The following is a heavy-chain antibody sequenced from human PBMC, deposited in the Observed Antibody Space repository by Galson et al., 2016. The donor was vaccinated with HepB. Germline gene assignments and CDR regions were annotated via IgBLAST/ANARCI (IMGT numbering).Heavy chain of an antibody. CDR3: ARHPWLVPIWFDP. V-gene: IGHV4-39*01. D-gene: IGHD6-19*01. CDR2: IYYSGST. CDR1: GGSISSSTYY. J-gene: IGHJ5*02. Sequence: SETLSLTCTVSGGSISSSTYYWGWIRQPPGKGLEWIGTIYYSGSTYYNPSLKSQVTISVDPSKNQFSLKLSSVSAADTAVYYCARHPWLVPIWFDPWGQGTLVTVSS.